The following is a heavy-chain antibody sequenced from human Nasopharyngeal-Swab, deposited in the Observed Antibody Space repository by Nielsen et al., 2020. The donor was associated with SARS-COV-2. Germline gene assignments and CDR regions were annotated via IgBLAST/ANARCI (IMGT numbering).Heavy chain of an antibody. D-gene: IGHD4-11*01. Sequence: ASVKVSCKASGHTFTSYGISWVRQAPGQGLEWMGWISAYNGNTNYAQKLQGRVTMTTDTSTSTAYMELRSLRSDDTAVYYCARLTVTTFYYYYGMDVWGQGTTVTVSS. J-gene: IGHJ6*02. CDR1: GHTFTSYG. CDR2: ISAYNGNT. CDR3: ARLTVTTFYYYYGMDV. V-gene: IGHV1-18*01.